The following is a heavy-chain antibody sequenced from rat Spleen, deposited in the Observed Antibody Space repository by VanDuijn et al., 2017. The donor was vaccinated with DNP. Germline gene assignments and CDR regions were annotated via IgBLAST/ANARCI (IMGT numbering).Heavy chain of an antibody. CDR1: GFTFSDYY. Sequence: EVQLVESDGGLVQPGRSLKLSCAASGFTFSDYYMAWVRQAPTKGLEWVASITNSGGSTYYRDSVKGRFTISRDNAKSTLYLQMDSLRSEDTATYYCTNDWELYYWGQGVMVTVSS. J-gene: IGHJ2*01. V-gene: IGHV5-20*01. CDR2: ITNSGGST. CDR3: TNDWELYY. D-gene: IGHD5-1*01.